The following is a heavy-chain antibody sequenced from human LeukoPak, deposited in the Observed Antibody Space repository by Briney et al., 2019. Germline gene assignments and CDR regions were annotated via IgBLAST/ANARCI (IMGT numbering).Heavy chain of an antibody. CDR3: ARFCSGGSCYRGFWAF. J-gene: IGHJ4*02. CDR1: GIAFSTYW. V-gene: IGHV3-7*01. Sequence: GGSLRLSCAASGIAFSTYWMSWVRQAPGKGLEWVANIDQHGSEKYYVGSVKGRFTISRDNAKNSVYLQISSLRAEDTAVYYCARFCSGGSCYRGFWAFWGQGILLTVSS. CDR2: IDQHGSEK. D-gene: IGHD2-15*01.